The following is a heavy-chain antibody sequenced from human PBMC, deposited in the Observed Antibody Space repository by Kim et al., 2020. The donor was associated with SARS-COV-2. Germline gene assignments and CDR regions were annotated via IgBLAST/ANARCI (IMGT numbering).Heavy chain of an antibody. CDR1: GGSISSGDYY. CDR3: ARDSYRPGIHEYYYDSSGIDY. CDR2: IYYSGST. J-gene: IGHJ4*02. V-gene: IGHV4-30-4*01. Sequence: SETLYLTCTVSGGSISSGDYYWSWIRQPPGKGLEWIGYIYYSGSTYYNPSLKSRVTISVDTSKNQFSLKLSSVTAADTAVYYCARDSYRPGIHEYYYDSSGIDYWGQGTLVTVSS. D-gene: IGHD3-22*01.